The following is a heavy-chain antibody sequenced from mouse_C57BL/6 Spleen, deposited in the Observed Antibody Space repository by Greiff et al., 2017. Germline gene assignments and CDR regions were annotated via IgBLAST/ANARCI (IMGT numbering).Heavy chain of an antibody. V-gene: IGHV1-53*01. CDR1: GYTFTSYW. D-gene: IGHD1-1*01. CDR2: INPSNGGT. CDR3: AREKGYYGSRYFDV. J-gene: IGHJ1*03. Sequence: QVQLKQPGTELVKPGASVKLSCKASGYTFTSYWMHWVKQRPGQGLEWIGNINPSNGGTNYNEKFKSKATLTVDKSSSTAYMQLSSLTSEDSAVXYCAREKGYYGSRYFDVWGTGTTVTVSS.